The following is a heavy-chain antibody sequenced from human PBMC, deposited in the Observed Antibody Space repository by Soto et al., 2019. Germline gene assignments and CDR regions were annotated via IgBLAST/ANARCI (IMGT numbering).Heavy chain of an antibody. D-gene: IGHD6-13*01. CDR2: IYSSGSI. CDR3: ARRERAAGTDWWFDP. J-gene: IGHJ5*02. Sequence: SETLSLTCTVSGGSISSSSFHWGWIRQPPGKGLEWIGSIYSSGSIYYSPSLKSRVTISVDTSKNQFSLKLSSVTAADTAVYYCARRERAAGTDWWFDPWGQGTLVTVSS. CDR1: GGSISSSSFH. V-gene: IGHV4-39*01.